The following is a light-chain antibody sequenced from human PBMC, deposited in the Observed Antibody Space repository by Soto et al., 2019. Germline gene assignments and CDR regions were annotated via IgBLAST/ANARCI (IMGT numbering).Light chain of an antibody. V-gene: IGKV3-20*01. Sequence: EIVLTQSPGTLSLSPGERATLSCRASQRVSSSYLAWYQQKPGQAPRLLIYGASSRATGIPDRFSGSGSGTDFTLTISRLEPEAFAVYYCQQYGSSPGTFGQGTKVEIK. CDR1: QRVSSSY. J-gene: IGKJ1*01. CDR2: GAS. CDR3: QQYGSSPGT.